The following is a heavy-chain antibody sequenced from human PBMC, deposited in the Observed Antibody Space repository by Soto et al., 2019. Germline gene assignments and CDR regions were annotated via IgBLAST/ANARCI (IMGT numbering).Heavy chain of an antibody. D-gene: IGHD2-2*01. J-gene: IGHJ3*01. CDR1: GYTFTSYG. V-gene: IGHV1-3*01. CDR2: INAGNGNT. CDR3: ARSIGYCSSTSCYDPWYAFDL. Sequence: ASVKVSCKASGYTFTSYGISWVRHAPGQGLEWMGWINAGNGNTKYSQKFQGRVTITRDTSASTAYMELSSLRSEDTAVYYCARSIGYCSSTSCYDPWYAFDLWGQGTMVT.